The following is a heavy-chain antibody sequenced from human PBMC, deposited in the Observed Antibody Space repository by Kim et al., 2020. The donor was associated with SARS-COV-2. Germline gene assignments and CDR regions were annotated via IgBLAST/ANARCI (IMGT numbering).Heavy chain of an antibody. Sequence: GGSLRLSCAASGFTFSSYAMSWVRQAPGKGLEWVSAISGSGGSTYYADSVKGRFTISRDNSKNTLYLQMNSLRAEDTAVYYCANPGGITMVRGVPTRFDYWGQGTLVTVSS. CDR1: GFTFSSYA. J-gene: IGHJ4*02. CDR3: ANPGGITMVRGVPTRFDY. D-gene: IGHD3-10*01. CDR2: ISGSGGST. V-gene: IGHV3-23*01.